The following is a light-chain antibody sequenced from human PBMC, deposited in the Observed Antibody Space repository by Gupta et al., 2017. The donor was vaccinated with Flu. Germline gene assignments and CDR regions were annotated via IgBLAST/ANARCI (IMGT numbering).Light chain of an antibody. V-gene: IGLV2-14*01. CDR3: SSYTSSSTFYV. CDR1: SSDVGRSDY. CDR2: DVG. Sequence: QSALTQPASVSGSPGQSITISCTGTSSDVGRSDYVSWYRQDPGKAPKRVLYDVGNRPSGVSSRFSGSKSRNTASLTISGLQAEDETDYYCSSYTSSSTFYVFGSGTKVTVL. J-gene: IGLJ1*01.